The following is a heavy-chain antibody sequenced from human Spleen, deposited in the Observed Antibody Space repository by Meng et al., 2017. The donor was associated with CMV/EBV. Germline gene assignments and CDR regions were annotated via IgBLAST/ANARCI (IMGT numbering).Heavy chain of an antibody. CDR2: IRNEAAGGTT. D-gene: IGHD3-10*01. V-gene: IGHV3-49*04. CDR3: TRRALTVPGPDY. J-gene: IGHJ4*02. CDR1: GFTFRDYG. Sequence: GESLKISCTASGFTFRDYGMSWVRQAPGKGLEWVGFIRNEAAGGTTEYAASVKGRFAISRDDSKSIAYLQISTLKIEDTAVYYCTRRALTVPGPDYWGQGTLVTVSS.